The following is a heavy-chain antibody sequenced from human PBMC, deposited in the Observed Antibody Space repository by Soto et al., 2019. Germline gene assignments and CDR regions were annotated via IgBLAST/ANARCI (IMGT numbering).Heavy chain of an antibody. CDR3: AKVGSPPDYYYYGMDL. D-gene: IGHD3-10*01. V-gene: IGHV1-18*01. J-gene: IGHJ6*02. CDR2: ISAYNGNT. Sequence: QVQLVQSGAEVKKPGASVKVSCKASGYTFTSYDISWVRQAPGQGLEWMGWISAYNGNTNYAQKLQGRVTMTTDTSTSTAYRELSSLKSDDTAVYYCAKVGSPPDYYYYGMDLWGRGTTVTVSS. CDR1: GYTFTSYD.